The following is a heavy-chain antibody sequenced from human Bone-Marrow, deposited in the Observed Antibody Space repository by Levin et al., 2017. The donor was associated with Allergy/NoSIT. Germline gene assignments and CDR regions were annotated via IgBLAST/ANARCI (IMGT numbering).Heavy chain of an antibody. CDR1: GFTFSNYA. V-gene: IGHV3-30-3*01. CDR3: ARHWQADY. Sequence: PGGSLRLSCAASGFTFSNYAMYWVRQAPGKGLDCVALISNNGSKNYYTDSVKGRFTISRDNSKNTLYLQMDSLRAEDTAVYYCARHWQADYWGQGTLVTVSS. J-gene: IGHJ4*02. CDR2: ISNNGSKN.